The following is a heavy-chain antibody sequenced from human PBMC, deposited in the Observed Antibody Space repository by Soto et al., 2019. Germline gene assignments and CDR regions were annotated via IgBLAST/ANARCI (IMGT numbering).Heavy chain of an antibody. CDR2: ICGSGGST. J-gene: IGHJ4*02. Sequence: GESLKISCAASGFTFSSYAMSWVRQAPGKGLEWVSAICGSGGSTYYADSVRGRFTISRDNSKNTLYLQMNSLRAEDTAVYYCAKDKYSSSSEGPPDYWGQGTLVTVSS. CDR3: AKDKYSSSSEGPPDY. CDR1: GFTFSSYA. V-gene: IGHV3-23*01. D-gene: IGHD6-6*01.